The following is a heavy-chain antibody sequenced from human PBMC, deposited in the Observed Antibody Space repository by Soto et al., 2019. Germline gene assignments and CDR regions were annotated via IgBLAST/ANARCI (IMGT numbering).Heavy chain of an antibody. J-gene: IGHJ6*02. CDR1: GFTFNYYT. Sequence: DVQLLESGGGLVQPGGSLRLSCAASGFTFNYYTMSWVRQAPGKGLEWVSGISGSGDTIYYADSVKGRFTISRDNSKNTLYLQMNSLRADDTAVYYCADPGPAATHYDYYDMDVWGQGTTVTVSS. CDR3: ADPGPAATHYDYYDMDV. CDR2: ISGSGDTI. V-gene: IGHV3-23*01. D-gene: IGHD2-2*01.